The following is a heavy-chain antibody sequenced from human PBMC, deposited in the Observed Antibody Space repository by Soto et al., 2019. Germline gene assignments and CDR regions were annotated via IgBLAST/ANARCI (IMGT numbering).Heavy chain of an antibody. V-gene: IGHV4-31*03. Sequence: QVQLQESGPGLVKPSQTLSLTCTVSGGSISSGGYYWSWIRQHPGKGLEWIGYIYYSGSTYYNPSLKSRVTVSVDTSKNQFSLKLSSVTAADTAVYYCARDSYCSGGSCYSILGGPYYYMDVWGKGTTVTVSS. CDR2: IYYSGST. D-gene: IGHD2-15*01. J-gene: IGHJ6*03. CDR3: ARDSYCSGGSCYSILGGPYYYMDV. CDR1: GGSISSGGYY.